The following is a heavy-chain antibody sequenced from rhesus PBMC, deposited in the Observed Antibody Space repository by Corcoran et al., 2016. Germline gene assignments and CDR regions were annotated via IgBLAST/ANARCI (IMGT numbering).Heavy chain of an antibody. J-gene: IGHJ4*01. CDR1: GGSIRSNY. Sequence: QLPLQESGPGLVKPSETLSLTCAVSGGSIRSNYWSWILPPPGQGLDWIGRISGSGGSTDYNPSLKSRVTISTDTSKNQFSLKRSSVTAADTAVYYCAATYYNFCTGPIGYFDYWGQGVLVTVSS. D-gene: IGHD3-3*01. CDR3: AATYYNFCTGPIGYFDY. V-gene: IGHV4-173*01. CDR2: ISGSGGST.